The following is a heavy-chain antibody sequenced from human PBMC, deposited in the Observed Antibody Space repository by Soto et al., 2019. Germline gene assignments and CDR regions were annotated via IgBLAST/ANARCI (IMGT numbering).Heavy chain of an antibody. D-gene: IGHD3-3*01. J-gene: IGHJ4*02. CDR3: ARGGQDFWSGPFDY. V-gene: IGHV4-4*07. Sequence: SETLSLTCTVSGGSISNYYCNWIRQPAGKGLEWIGRIDTSGSTNYNPSLKSRVTMSVDTSKQEFSLKLSSVTAADTALYYCARGGQDFWSGPFDYWGRGALVTVS. CDR2: IDTSGST. CDR1: GGSISNYY.